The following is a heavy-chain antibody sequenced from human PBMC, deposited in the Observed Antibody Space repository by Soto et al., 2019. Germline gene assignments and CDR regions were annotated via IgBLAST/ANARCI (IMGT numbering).Heavy chain of an antibody. J-gene: IGHJ4*02. CDR1: GGSISSGGYS. CDR3: VRGSGYLDY. V-gene: IGHV4-30-2*01. D-gene: IGHD3-22*01. Sequence: SETLSLTCAVSGGSISSGGYSWSWIRQPPGKGLEWIGYIYHSGSTYYNPSLKSRVTISVDRSKNQFSLKLSSVTAADTAVYYCVRGSGYLDYWGQGTLVTVSS. CDR2: IYHSGST.